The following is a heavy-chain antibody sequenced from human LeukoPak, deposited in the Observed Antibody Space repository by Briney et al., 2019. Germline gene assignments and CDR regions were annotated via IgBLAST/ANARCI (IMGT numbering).Heavy chain of an antibody. V-gene: IGHV1-46*01. J-gene: IGHJ4*02. Sequence: ASVKVSCKASGYTFTSYYMHWVRQAPGQGLEWMGIINPSGGSTSYAQKFQGRVTITRDTSTSTVYMELSSLRSEDTAVYYCTRAYNWNPNPDYWGQGTLVTVSS. CDR2: INPSGGST. CDR1: GYTFTSYY. D-gene: IGHD1-20*01. CDR3: TRAYNWNPNPDY.